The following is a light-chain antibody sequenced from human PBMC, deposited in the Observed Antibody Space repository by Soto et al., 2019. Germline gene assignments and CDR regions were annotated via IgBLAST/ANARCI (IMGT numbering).Light chain of an antibody. J-gene: IGKJ4*01. CDR2: AAS. Sequence: DIQMTQSPSNLSASVGDRVTITCRASQSISSWLAWYQQKPGKAPELLIYAASILQSGVPSRFSGSGSGTDFTLTITSLQPEDFAIYYCLQDYTYPRTFGGGTKVDIK. V-gene: IGKV1-5*01. CDR3: LQDYTYPRT. CDR1: QSISSW.